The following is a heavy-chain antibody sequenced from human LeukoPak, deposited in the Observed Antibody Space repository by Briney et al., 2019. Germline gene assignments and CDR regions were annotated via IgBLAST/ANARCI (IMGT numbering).Heavy chain of an antibody. CDR1: GGTFSSYA. Sequence: SVKVSCKASGGTFSSYAISWVRQAPGQGLEWMGGIIPIFGTANYAQKFQGRVTITTDESTSTAYMELSSLRSEDTAVYYCARGPTTYFDSDYYNYMDVWGKGTTVTVSS. CDR3: ARGPTTYFDSDYYNYMDV. D-gene: IGHD3-9*01. J-gene: IGHJ6*03. CDR2: IIPIFGTA. V-gene: IGHV1-69*05.